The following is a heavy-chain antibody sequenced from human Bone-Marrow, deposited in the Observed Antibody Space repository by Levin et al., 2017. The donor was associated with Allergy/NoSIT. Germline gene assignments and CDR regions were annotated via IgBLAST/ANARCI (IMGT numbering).Heavy chain of an antibody. CDR2: ISGSGGTT. J-gene: IGHJ4*02. CDR1: GFTLSNSA. V-gene: IGHV3-23*01. D-gene: IGHD3-10*01. CDR3: AKDQLSMVQGVCDY. Sequence: LSLTCAASGFTLSNSAMSWVRQAPGKGLGWGSVISGSGGTTYYADSVKGRFTISRDTSTNTLFMQMNSLRAEDTALYYCAKDQLSMVQGVCDYWGQGTLVTVSS.